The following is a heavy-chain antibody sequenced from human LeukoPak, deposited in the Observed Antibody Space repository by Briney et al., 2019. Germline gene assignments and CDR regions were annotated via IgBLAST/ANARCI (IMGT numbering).Heavy chain of an antibody. Sequence: ASVKVSCKASGYTFTGYYTHWVRQAPGQGLEWMGWINPNSGGTNCAQKFQGRVTMTRDTSISTAYMELSRLRSDDTAVYYCARESRLRFLEWLLLYYWGQGTLVTVSS. J-gene: IGHJ4*02. CDR3: ARESRLRFLEWLLLYY. CDR1: GYTFTGYY. V-gene: IGHV1-2*02. CDR2: INPNSGGT. D-gene: IGHD3-3*01.